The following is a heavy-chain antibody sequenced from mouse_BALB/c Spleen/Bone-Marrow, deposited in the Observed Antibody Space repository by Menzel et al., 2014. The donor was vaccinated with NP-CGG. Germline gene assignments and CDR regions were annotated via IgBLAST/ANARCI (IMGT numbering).Heavy chain of an antibody. V-gene: IGHV1S41*01. J-gene: IGHJ2*01. CDR3: AYYRYDVNY. CDR2: IAPGSGST. D-gene: IGHD2-14*01. CDR1: GYTLTSYW. Sequence: DLVKPGASVKLSCKASGYTLTSYWINWIKQRPGQGLEWIGRIAPGSGSTYYNEMFEGKAILTVDTSSSTAYIQLSSLSPEDSAVYFCAYYRYDVNYWGQGTTLTVSS.